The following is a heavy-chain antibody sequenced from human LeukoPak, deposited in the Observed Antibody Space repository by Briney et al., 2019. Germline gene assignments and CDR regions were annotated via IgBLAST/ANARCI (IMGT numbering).Heavy chain of an antibody. CDR3: ARVPYYYGSGAEDY. D-gene: IGHD3-10*01. CDR2: IYSGGST. V-gene: IGHV3-66*01. Sequence: GGSLRVSCAASGFTVSSNYMSWVRQAPGKGLEWVSVIYSGGSTYYADSVKGRFTISRDNSKNTLYLQMNSLRAEDTAVYYCARVPYYYGSGAEDYWGQGTLVTVSS. J-gene: IGHJ4*02. CDR1: GFTVSSNY.